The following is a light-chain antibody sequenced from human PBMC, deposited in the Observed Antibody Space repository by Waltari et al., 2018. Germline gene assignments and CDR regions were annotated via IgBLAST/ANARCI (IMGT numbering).Light chain of an antibody. V-gene: IGKV1-17*01. CDR1: LGISTY. Sequence: DIQMTQSPSSLSASAGDRVTITCRASLGISTYLNWYQQKPGKAPKRLIYGASSLESGVPSRFSGSGSGTDFTLTISSLQPEDFATYYCLQYNSNPFTFGPGTKLDIK. CDR2: GAS. J-gene: IGKJ3*01. CDR3: LQYNSNPFT.